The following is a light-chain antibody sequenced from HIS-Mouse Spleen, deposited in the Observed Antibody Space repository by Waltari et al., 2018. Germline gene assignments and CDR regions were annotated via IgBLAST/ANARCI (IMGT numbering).Light chain of an antibody. CDR2: KDS. CDR3: QSADSSGTYRV. Sequence: SYELPQPPSGSVSPGQTARITCSGDALPKQYPYWYQQKPGQAPVLVIYKDSERPSGIPERFSGSSSGTTVTLTISGVQAEDEADYYCQSADSSGTYRVFGGGTKLTVL. J-gene: IGLJ3*02. CDR1: ALPKQY. V-gene: IGLV3-25*03.